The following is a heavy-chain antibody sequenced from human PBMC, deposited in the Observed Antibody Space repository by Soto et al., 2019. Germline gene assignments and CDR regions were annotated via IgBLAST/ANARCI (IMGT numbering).Heavy chain of an antibody. Sequence: QLQLQESGSGLVKPSQTLSLTCAVSGGSISSGGYSWSWIRQPPGKGLEWIGYIYHSGSTYYNPSLKSRVTISVDRSKNQFSLKLSSVTAADTAVYYCASYGIAVAAPDAFDIWGQGTMVTVSS. CDR3: ASYGIAVAAPDAFDI. D-gene: IGHD6-19*01. V-gene: IGHV4-30-2*01. CDR1: GGSISSGGYS. J-gene: IGHJ3*02. CDR2: IYHSGST.